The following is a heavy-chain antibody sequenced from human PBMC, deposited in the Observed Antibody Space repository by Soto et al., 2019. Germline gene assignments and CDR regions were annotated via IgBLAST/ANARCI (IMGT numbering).Heavy chain of an antibody. Sequence: VQLLESGGGLVQPGGSLRLSCAASGFTFSSYAMSWVRQAPGKGLEWVSAISGSGGSTYYADSVKGRFTISRDNSKNTLYLQMNSMRAEDTAVYYCAKDYDSSGYIPLNWFDPWGQGTLVTVSS. V-gene: IGHV3-23*01. CDR2: ISGSGGST. CDR1: GFTFSSYA. J-gene: IGHJ5*02. D-gene: IGHD3-22*01. CDR3: AKDYDSSGYIPLNWFDP.